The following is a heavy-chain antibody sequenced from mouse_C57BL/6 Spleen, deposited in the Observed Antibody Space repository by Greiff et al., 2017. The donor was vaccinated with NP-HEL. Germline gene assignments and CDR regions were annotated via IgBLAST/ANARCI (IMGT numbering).Heavy chain of an antibody. CDR2: INPGSGGT. J-gene: IGHJ3*01. CDR1: GYAFTNYL. Sequence: QVHVKQSGAELVRPGTSVKVSCKASGYAFTNYLIEWVKQRPGQGLEWIGVINPGSGGTNYNEKFKGKATLTADKSSSTAYMKLSSLTSEDSAVYFCAKDADYSFAYWGQGTLVTVSA. V-gene: IGHV1-54*01. CDR3: AKDADYSFAY. D-gene: IGHD1-1*01.